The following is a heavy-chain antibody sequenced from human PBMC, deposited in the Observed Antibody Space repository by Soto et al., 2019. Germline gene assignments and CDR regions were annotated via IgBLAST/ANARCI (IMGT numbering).Heavy chain of an antibody. CDR2: ISGRGDST. V-gene: IGHV3-23*01. CDR3: AKLNNEYWGYLDV. D-gene: IGHD3-16*01. J-gene: IGHJ6*03. CDR1: GFTFSSFA. Sequence: GGSLRLSCAASGFTFSSFAMSWVRQAPGRGLEWVSGISGRGDSTYYGDSVKGRFTVSRDKSKNTLYLQMNILRAQDTAVYYCAKLNNEYWGYLDVWGKGTTVTVSS.